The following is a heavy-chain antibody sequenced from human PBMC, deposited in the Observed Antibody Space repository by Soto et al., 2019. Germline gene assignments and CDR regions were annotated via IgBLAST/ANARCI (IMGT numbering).Heavy chain of an antibody. CDR1: GYTFTTYG. J-gene: IGHJ4*02. V-gene: IGHV1-18*01. Sequence: GASVQVSCKASGYTFTTYGISWVRQAPGQGFEWMGWISPFNGNTNYAQNLQGRVTMTTDTSTGTAYMQLRSLRSDDTAVYYCARGALTRPFDYWGQGTLVTVSS. CDR3: ARGALTRPFDY. D-gene: IGHD7-27*01. CDR2: ISPFNGNT.